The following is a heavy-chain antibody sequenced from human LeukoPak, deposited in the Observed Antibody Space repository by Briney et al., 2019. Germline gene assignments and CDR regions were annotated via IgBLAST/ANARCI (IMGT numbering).Heavy chain of an antibody. CDR2: ISYDGSNK. V-gene: IGHV3-30*01. J-gene: IGHJ4*02. D-gene: IGHD1-14*01. CDR3: ARDPAASEGNHYFDY. CDR1: GFTFSSYA. Sequence: GSLRLSCAASGFTFSSYAMHWVRQAPGKGLEWVAVISYDGSNKYYADSVKGRFTISRDNSKNTLYLQMNSLRAEDTAVYYCARDPAASEGNHYFDYWGQGTLVTVSS.